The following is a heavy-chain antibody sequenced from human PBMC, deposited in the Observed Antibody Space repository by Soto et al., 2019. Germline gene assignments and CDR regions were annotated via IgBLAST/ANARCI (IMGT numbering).Heavy chain of an antibody. CDR3: AKGADLFDY. Sequence: EVQLLESGGGLVQPGGSLRLSCAASGFTFSSYAMSWVRQAPGKGLEWVSAISGSGDTYYADSVKGRFTISRDNSKNTLYLQMNSVRAEDTAVYYCAKGADLFDYWGQGTLVTVSS. J-gene: IGHJ4*02. V-gene: IGHV3-23*01. CDR1: GFTFSSYA. CDR2: ISGSGDT.